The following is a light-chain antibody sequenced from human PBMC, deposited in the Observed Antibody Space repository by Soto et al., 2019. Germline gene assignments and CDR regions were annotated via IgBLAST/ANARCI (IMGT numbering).Light chain of an antibody. CDR3: QQRSDCAFT. CDR2: DAS. CDR1: QSVTDY. Sequence: EIVLTQSPATLSLSPGERATLSCRASQSVTDYLGWYQQKPGQAPRLLIYDASNRATGIPPRFSGSGFGTDFTLTISSLEPEDFAVYFCQQRSDCAFTFGPGTKVDIK. J-gene: IGKJ3*01. V-gene: IGKV3-11*01.